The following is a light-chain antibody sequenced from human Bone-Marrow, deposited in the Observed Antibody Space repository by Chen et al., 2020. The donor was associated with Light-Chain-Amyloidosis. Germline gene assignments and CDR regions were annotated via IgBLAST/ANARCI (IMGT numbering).Light chain of an antibody. Sequence: EIVLTQSPATLSLSPGERATLSCRARQSVRSYLAWYQQKPGQAPRLLIYDASNRATCIPARFSGSGSGTAFTLTISSLEPEDVAVYYCQQRSKWRVAFGQGTKLEIK. J-gene: IGKJ2*01. V-gene: IGKV3-11*01. CDR1: QSVRSY. CDR2: DAS. CDR3: QQRSKWRVA.